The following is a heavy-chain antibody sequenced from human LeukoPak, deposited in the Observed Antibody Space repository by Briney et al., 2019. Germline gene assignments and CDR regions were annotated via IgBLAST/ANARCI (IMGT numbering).Heavy chain of an antibody. Sequence: GRSLRLSCEASGFTFSSYGMHWVRQAPGKGLGWMGIIYPGDSDTRYSPSFQGQVTISADKSITTAYVQWSSLKASDTAIYYCARGVTAVGSFLGYWGQGTLVTVSS. J-gene: IGHJ4*02. CDR3: ARGVTAVGSFLGY. V-gene: IGHV5-51*01. CDR1: GFTFSSYG. D-gene: IGHD6-13*01. CDR2: IYPGDSDT.